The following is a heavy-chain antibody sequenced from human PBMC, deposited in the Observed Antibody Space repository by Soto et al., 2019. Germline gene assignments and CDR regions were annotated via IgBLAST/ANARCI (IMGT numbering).Heavy chain of an antibody. CDR1: GDSISTNY. CDR2: LYYGRSA. J-gene: IGHJ4*02. CDR3: ALRSMAVVPEY. D-gene: IGHD3-22*01. V-gene: IGHV4-59*01. Sequence: QVQLQESGPGLVKPSETLSLTCAVSGDSISTNYCMWIRQPPGKVLESIGYLYYGRSANYNPSLKSRVTLSVDTSTNQCSLTLSSMTAADTAVYYCALRSMAVVPEYWGQGTLVTVSS.